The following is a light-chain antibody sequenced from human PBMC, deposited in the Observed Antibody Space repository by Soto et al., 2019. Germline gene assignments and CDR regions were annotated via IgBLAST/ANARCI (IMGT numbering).Light chain of an antibody. J-gene: IGLJ1*01. CDR3: QGWDISSDLYV. V-gene: IGLV3-21*02. Sequence: SYELTQPPSVSVAPGQTARITCGGNNIGSKSVHWYQQKPGPAPVLVVYDDCDRPSGIPERFSGSNSGNTDTLTISRVEARDEAEYDCQGWDISSDLYVFGTGTKLTVL. CDR1: NIGSKS. CDR2: DDC.